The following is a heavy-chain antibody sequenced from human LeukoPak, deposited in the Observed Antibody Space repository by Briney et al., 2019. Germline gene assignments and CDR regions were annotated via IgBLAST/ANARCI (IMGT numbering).Heavy chain of an antibody. Sequence: SETLSLICTVSGGSISSYYWSWIRQPPGKGLEWIGYIYYSGSTNYNPSLKSRVTISVDTSKNQFSLKLSSVTAADTAVYYCAGGYSSSWDAGYYGMDVWGQGTTVTVSS. D-gene: IGHD6-13*01. V-gene: IGHV4-59*01. CDR3: AGGYSSSWDAGYYGMDV. CDR2: IYYSGST. J-gene: IGHJ6*02. CDR1: GGSISSYY.